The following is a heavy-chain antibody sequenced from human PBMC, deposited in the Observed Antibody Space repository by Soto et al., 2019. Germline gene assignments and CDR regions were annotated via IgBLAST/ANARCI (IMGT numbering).Heavy chain of an antibody. V-gene: IGHV3-33*01. Sequence: GGSLRLSCAASGFTFSSYGMHWVRQAPGKGLEWVAVIWYDGSNKYYADSVKGRFTISRDNSKNTLYLQMNSLRAEDTAVYYCARDSGSYYVGRIDYWGQGTLVTVSS. CDR2: IWYDGSNK. CDR3: ARDSGSYYVGRIDY. J-gene: IGHJ4*02. D-gene: IGHD1-26*01. CDR1: GFTFSSYG.